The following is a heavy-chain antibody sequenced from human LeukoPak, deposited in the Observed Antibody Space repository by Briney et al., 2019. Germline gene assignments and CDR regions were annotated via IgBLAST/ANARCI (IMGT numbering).Heavy chain of an antibody. V-gene: IGHV4-31*03. CDR3: ARGRGSGSLNWFDP. CDR2: IFYTGNT. J-gene: IGHJ5*02. Sequence: SETLSLTCTVSGDSMNRGAFHWTWIRQRPGRGLEWIGYIFYTGNTEYSPSLQGRLVVSADMAKNQFSLTLTSVSVEDTAVYYCARGRGSGSLNWFDPWGRGTLVTVSS. D-gene: IGHD3-10*01. CDR1: GDSMNRGAFH.